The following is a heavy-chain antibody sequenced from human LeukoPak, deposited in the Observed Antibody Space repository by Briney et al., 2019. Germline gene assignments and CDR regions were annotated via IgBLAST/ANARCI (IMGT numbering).Heavy chain of an antibody. Sequence: GGSLRLSCAASGFTFSSYGMHWVRQAPGKGLEWVAFIRFDGSNRYYADSVKGRFTISRDNSKNTLSLQMNSLRAEDTAVFYCAKDSVAYNYFDYWGQGTLVTVSS. J-gene: IGHJ4*02. CDR2: IRFDGSNR. V-gene: IGHV3-30*02. CDR3: AKDSVAYNYFDY. CDR1: GFTFSSYG. D-gene: IGHD4-11*01.